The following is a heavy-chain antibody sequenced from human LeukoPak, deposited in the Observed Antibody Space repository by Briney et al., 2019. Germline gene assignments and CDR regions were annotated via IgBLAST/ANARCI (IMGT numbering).Heavy chain of an antibody. V-gene: IGHV3-43D*03. CDR1: GFTFDDYA. CDR3: AKASSGWYYDSPSR. Sequence: PGGSLRLSCAASGFTFDDYAMHWGRQAPGKGLEGVSLISWDGGSTYYADSVKGRFTISRDNSKNSLYLQMNSLRAEDTALYYCAKASSGWYYDSPSRWGQGTLVTVSS. D-gene: IGHD6-19*01. CDR2: ISWDGGST. J-gene: IGHJ4*02.